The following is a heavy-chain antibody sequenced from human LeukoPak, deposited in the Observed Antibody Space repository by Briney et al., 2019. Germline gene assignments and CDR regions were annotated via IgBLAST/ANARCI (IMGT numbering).Heavy chain of an antibody. D-gene: IGHD3-10*01. Sequence: SETLSLTCTVSGGSISSYYWSWIRQPPGKGLEWIGYIYYSGSTNYNPSLKSRVTISVDTSNNQFSLKLSSVTAADTAVYYCARIGPILYGSGDNWFDPWGQGTLVTVSS. CDR3: ARIGPILYGSGDNWFDP. CDR2: IYYSGST. V-gene: IGHV4-59*08. J-gene: IGHJ5*02. CDR1: GGSISSYY.